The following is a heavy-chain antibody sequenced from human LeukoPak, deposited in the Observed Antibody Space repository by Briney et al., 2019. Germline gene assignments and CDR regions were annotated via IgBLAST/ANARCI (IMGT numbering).Heavy chain of an antibody. D-gene: IGHD3-22*01. CDR2: IYPGDSDT. CDR1: GYSFTSYW. CDR3: ATQISTAYYDSSGLPYDAFDI. V-gene: IGHV5-51*01. Sequence: GESLKISCKGSGYSFTSYWIGWVRQMPGKGLEWMGIIYPGDSDTRYSPSFQGQVTISADKSISAAYLQWSSLKASDTAMYYCATQISTAYYDSSGLPYDAFDIWGKGTMVTVSS. J-gene: IGHJ3*02.